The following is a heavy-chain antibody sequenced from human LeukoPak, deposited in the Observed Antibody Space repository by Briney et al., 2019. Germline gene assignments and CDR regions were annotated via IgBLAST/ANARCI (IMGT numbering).Heavy chain of an antibody. CDR2: IYHSGST. J-gene: IGHJ4*02. Sequence: SETLSLTCTVSGYSISSGYYWGWIRQPPGKGLEWIASIYHSGSTYHNPSLKSRVTISVDTSKKQFSLKLSSVTAADTAVYYCAGRYDSSGYPLHWGQGTLVTVSS. CDR3: AGRYDSSGYPLH. CDR1: GYSISSGYY. V-gene: IGHV4-38-2*02. D-gene: IGHD3-22*01.